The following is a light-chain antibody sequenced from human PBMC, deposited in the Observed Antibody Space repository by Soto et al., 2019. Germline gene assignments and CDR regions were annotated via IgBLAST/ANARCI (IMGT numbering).Light chain of an antibody. J-gene: IGLJ1*01. CDR1: NTDVGGYNY. CDR2: EVS. CDR3: SSYSDNSTYV. Sequence: QSVLTQPASVSGSPGQSITISFSGTNTDVGGYNYVSWYQQYPGKAPKLIIYEVSNRPSGVSNRFSGSKSGNTASLTISGLQAEDEGDYYCSSYSDNSTYVFATGTKVTVL. V-gene: IGLV2-14*03.